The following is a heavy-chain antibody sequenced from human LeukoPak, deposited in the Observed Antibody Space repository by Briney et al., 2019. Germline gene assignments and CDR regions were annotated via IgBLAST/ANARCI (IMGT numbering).Heavy chain of an antibody. CDR1: GGSISSGGYY. J-gene: IGHJ4*02. Sequence: SETLSLTCTVSGGSISSGGYYWSWIRQPPGKGLEWIGYIYYSGSTNYNPSLKSRVTISVDTSKNQFSLKLSSVTAADTAVYYCARQRDYGDLDYWGQGTLVTVSS. V-gene: IGHV4-61*08. D-gene: IGHD4-17*01. CDR3: ARQRDYGDLDY. CDR2: IYYSGST.